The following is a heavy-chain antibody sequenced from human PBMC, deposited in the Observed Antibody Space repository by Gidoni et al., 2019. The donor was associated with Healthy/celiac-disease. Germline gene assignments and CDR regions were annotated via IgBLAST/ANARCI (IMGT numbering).Heavy chain of an antibody. CDR1: GFTFSSYE. CDR3: ARDGRYYDFWSGYLDV. Sequence: EVQLVESGGGLVQPGGSLRLSCAASGFTFSSYEMNWVRQAPGKGLEWVSYISSSGSTIYYADSVKGRFTISRDNAKNSLYLQMNSLRAEDTAVYYCARDGRYYDFWSGYLDVWGQGTTVTVSS. V-gene: IGHV3-48*03. CDR2: ISSSGSTI. J-gene: IGHJ6*02. D-gene: IGHD3-3*01.